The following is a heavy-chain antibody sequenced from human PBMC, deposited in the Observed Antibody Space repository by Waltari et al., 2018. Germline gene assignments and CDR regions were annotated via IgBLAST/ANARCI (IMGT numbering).Heavy chain of an antibody. D-gene: IGHD2-15*01. J-gene: IGHJ6*03. CDR2: IIPILGIA. V-gene: IGHV1-69*10. CDR3: ARGGDCSGGSCYDYYYYYMDV. Sequence: QVQLVQSGAEVKKPGSSVKVSCKASGGTFSSYAISWVRQAPGQGLEWMGGIIPILGIANYAQKFQGRVTITADNSTSTAYMELSSLRSEDTAVYYCARGGDCSGGSCYDYYYYYMDVWGKGTTVTVSS. CDR1: GGTFSSYA.